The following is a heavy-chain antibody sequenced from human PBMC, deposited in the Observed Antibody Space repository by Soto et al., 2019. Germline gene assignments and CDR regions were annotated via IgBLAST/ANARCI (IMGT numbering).Heavy chain of an antibody. CDR2: ISYDGSNK. CDR3: ARDPSHDYGDYHLDY. V-gene: IGHV3-30-3*01. J-gene: IGHJ4*02. CDR1: GFTFSSYA. Sequence: QVQLVESGGGVVQPGRSLRLSCAASGFTFSSYAMHWVRQAPGKGLEWVAVISYDGSNKYYADSVKGRFTISRDNSKNTLYLPMNSLRAEDTAVYYCARDPSHDYGDYHLDYWGQGTLVTVSS. D-gene: IGHD4-17*01.